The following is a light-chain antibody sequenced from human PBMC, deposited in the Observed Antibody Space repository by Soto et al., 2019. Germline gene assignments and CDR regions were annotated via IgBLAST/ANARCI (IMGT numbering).Light chain of an antibody. Sequence: DIQMTQSPSTLSASVGDRVTITCRASQSVNNWLAWYQQKPGKAPKFLIYDVFNLESGVPSRFSGSGSGTEFTLTISSLQPDDFATYYCQQYNTYPWTFGQGTRVEIK. J-gene: IGKJ1*01. CDR1: QSVNNW. CDR2: DVF. CDR3: QQYNTYPWT. V-gene: IGKV1-5*01.